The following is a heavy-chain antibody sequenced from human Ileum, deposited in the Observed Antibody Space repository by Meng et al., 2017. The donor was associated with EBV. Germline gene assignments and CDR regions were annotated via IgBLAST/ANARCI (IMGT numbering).Heavy chain of an antibody. CDR2: IYWDDDK. CDR3: THRPMTSAYYYFDY. CDR1: GFSLSISGVG. D-gene: IGHD3-22*01. Sequence: QITLKESGXTLVKXXXTLTLTCXFSGFSLSISGVGVGWIRQPPGKALEWLALIYWDDDKRYSPSLKSRLTITKDTSKNQVVLTMTNMDPVDTATYYCTHRPMTSAYYYFDYWGQGTLVTVSS. J-gene: IGHJ4*02. V-gene: IGHV2-5*02.